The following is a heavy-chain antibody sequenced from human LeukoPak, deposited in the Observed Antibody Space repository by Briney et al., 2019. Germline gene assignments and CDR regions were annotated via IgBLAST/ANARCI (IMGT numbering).Heavy chain of an antibody. CDR1: GGSISSSSYY. D-gene: IGHD5-12*01. J-gene: IGHJ4*02. Sequence: SETLSLTCTVSGGSISSSSYYWGWIRQPPGKGLEWIGSIYYSGSTYYSPSLKSRVTISVDTSKNQFSLKLSSVTAADTAVYYCAREYGGYGRYFDYWGQGTLVTVSS. CDR3: AREYGGYGRYFDY. CDR2: IYYSGST. V-gene: IGHV4-39*02.